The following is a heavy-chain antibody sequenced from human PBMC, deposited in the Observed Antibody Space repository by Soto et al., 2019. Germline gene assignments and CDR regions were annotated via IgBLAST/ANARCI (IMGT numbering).Heavy chain of an antibody. D-gene: IGHD6-19*01. CDR3: VRGSGWYFY. J-gene: IGHJ4*02. V-gene: IGHV4-34*01. CDR2: TYHSGNP. Sequence: PSETLSLTCAVYGGSFSGYSWAWIRQPPGKALEWIGHTYHSGNPYYNPSLKSRVIISVDRSKNQFSLKVSSVTAADTAVYYCVRGSGWYFYWGQGTLVTVSS. CDR1: GGSFSGYS.